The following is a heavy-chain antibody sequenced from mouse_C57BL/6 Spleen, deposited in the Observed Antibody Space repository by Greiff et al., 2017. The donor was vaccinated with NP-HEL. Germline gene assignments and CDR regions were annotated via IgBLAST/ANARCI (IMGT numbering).Heavy chain of an antibody. CDR3: ARHGPYYAMDY. V-gene: IGHV1-80*01. CDR2: LYPGDGDT. D-gene: IGHD1-1*01. Sequence: VQLQESGAELVKPGASVKISCKASGYAFSSYWMNWVKQRPGKGLEWIGQLYPGDGDTNYNGKFKGKATLTADKSSSTAYMQLSSLTSEDSAVYFCARHGPYYAMDYWGQGTSVTVSS. CDR1: GYAFSSYW. J-gene: IGHJ4*01.